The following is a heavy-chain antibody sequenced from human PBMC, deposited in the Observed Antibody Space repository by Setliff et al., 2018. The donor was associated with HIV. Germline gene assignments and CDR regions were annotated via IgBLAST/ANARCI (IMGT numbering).Heavy chain of an antibody. V-gene: IGHV1-46*01. CDR2: LNPSGDST. CDR1: GYTFTTYY. Sequence: ASVKVSCKASGYTFTTYYVHWVRQAPGQGLEWMGILNPSGDSTAYAQQFQGRVTMTRDTSTSTVYMELSSLRSEDTAGYYCARGGYHGFGMDYWGQGTLVTVSS. J-gene: IGHJ4*02. D-gene: IGHD3-10*01. CDR3: ARGGYHGFGMDY.